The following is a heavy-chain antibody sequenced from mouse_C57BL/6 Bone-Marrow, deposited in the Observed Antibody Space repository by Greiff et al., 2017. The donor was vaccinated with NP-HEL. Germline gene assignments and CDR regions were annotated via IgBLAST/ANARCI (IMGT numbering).Heavy chain of an antibody. CDR2: IHPNSGST. J-gene: IGHJ1*03. Sequence: QVQLQQPGAELVKPGASVKLSCKASGYTFTSYWMHWVKQRPGQGLEWIGMIHPNSGSTNYNKKFKSKATLTVDKSSSTAYMQLSSLTSEDSAVYYCARDKRRSSYWYFDVWGTGTTVTVSS. V-gene: IGHV1-64*01. D-gene: IGHD1-1*01. CDR3: ARDKRRSSYWYFDV. CDR1: GYTFTSYW.